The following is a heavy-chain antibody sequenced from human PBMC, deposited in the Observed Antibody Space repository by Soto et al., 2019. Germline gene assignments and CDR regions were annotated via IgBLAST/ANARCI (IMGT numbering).Heavy chain of an antibody. D-gene: IGHD2-15*01. CDR3: ARDIDG. J-gene: IGHJ4*02. CDR2: ISSSSSTK. V-gene: IGHV3-48*01. CDR1: GFTFSSYS. Sequence: EVQVVESGGGLVQPGGSLRLSCAASGFTFSSYSMNWVHQAPGKGLEWVSYISSSSSTKFYADSVKGRFTISRDNARNSLYLQMNRLRAEDTAVYYCARDIDGGGQGTLVTVSS.